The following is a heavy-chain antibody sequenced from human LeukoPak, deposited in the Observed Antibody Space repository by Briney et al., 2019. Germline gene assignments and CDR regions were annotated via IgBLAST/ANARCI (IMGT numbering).Heavy chain of an antibody. CDR1: GFTFSSYG. D-gene: IGHD6-13*01. J-gene: IGHJ4*02. V-gene: IGHV3-30*03. CDR2: VLSDGSIK. Sequence: PGGSLRLSCVASGFTFSSYGIHWVRQAPGKGLEWVAVVLSDGSIKYNADSVKGRFTISRDTSKNTVYLQMNSPGAEDTAFYCCARGYSSSWLGYFDYWGQGTLVTVSS. CDR3: ARGYSSSWLGYFDY.